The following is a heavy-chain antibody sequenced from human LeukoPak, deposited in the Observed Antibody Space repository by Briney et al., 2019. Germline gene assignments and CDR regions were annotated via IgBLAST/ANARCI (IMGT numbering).Heavy chain of an antibody. J-gene: IGHJ4*02. D-gene: IGHD5-24*01. V-gene: IGHV3-7*01. CDR2: IKQDGSET. Sequence: GGSLRLSCAASGFTFSGYWMSWVRQAPGRGLEWVANIKQDGSETYYVQSVKGRFTISRDNANNSLYLQMNSLRADDTAVYYCASSLLATMGPLFYWGLGALVTVSS. CDR3: ASSLLATMGPLFY. CDR1: GFTFSGYW.